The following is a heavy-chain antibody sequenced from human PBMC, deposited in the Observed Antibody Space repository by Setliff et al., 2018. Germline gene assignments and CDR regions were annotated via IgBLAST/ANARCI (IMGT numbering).Heavy chain of an antibody. CDR1: GFTFSSYW. Sequence: GSLRLSCAASGFTFSSYWMSWIRQPPGKGLEWIGEINHSGSSNYNPSLKSRVTISVDTSKNQFSLNLSSVTAADTAVYYCARGPRYSGSYYVNYWGQGTLVTVSS. V-gene: IGHV4-34*01. CDR3: ARGPRYSGSYYVNY. CDR2: INHSGSS. J-gene: IGHJ4*02. D-gene: IGHD1-26*01.